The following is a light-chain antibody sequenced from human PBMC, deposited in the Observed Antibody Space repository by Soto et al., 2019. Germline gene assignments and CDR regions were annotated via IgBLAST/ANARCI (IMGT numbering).Light chain of an antibody. CDR1: QSVDNY. V-gene: IGKV3-15*01. J-gene: IGKJ5*01. CDR3: QQRHMWPIT. CDR2: GAS. Sequence: IVLKQSPATLSVSPGARATLSCRASQSVDNYLAWYQQKPGQAPRLLIYGASTRATGIPARFSGSGSGTEFTLAISDLQPEGSAVYYCQQRHMWPITVGQGTRLEIK.